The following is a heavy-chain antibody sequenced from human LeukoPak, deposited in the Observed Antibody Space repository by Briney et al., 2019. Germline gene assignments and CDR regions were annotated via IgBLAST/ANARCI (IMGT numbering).Heavy chain of an antibody. CDR3: ARPRTVTTRFAPIDY. CDR1: GFTFSNYW. CDR2: IKQDGSEK. V-gene: IGHV3-7*03. Sequence: GGSLRLSCAASGFTFSNYWMTWVRQAPGKGLEWVANIKQDGSEKYYVDSVEGRFTISRDNANNSLCLQMNSLRAEDTAVYYCARPRTVTTRFAPIDYWGQGTLVTVSS. J-gene: IGHJ4*02. D-gene: IGHD4-17*01.